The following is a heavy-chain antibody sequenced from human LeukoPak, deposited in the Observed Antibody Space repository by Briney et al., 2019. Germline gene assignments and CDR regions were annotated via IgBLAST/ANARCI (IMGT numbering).Heavy chain of an antibody. V-gene: IGHV3-49*03. D-gene: IGHD3-22*01. CDR3: SRVPTYYYDSSGYLGGG. CDR1: GFTFGDYA. J-gene: IGHJ4*02. Sequence: GGSLRLXCTASGFTFGDYAMSWFRQAPGKGLEWVGFIRSKAYGGTTEYAASVKGRFTISRDDSKSIAYLQMNSLKTEDTAVYYCSRVPTYYYDSSGYLGGGWGQGTLVTVSS. CDR2: IRSKAYGGTT.